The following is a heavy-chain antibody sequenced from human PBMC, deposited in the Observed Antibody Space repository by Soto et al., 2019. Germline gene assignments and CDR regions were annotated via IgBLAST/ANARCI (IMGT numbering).Heavy chain of an antibody. CDR3: ARWGIAAGDY. CDR1: GFTFSSYG. CDR2: IWYDGSNK. J-gene: IGHJ4*02. Sequence: QVQLVESGGGVVQPGRSLRLSCAASGFTFSSYGMHWVRQAPGKGLEWVAVIWYDGSNKYYADSVKGRFTISRDNSKNTLYLQMNSLRAEDTAVYFCARWGIAAGDYWGQVTLVTVSS. D-gene: IGHD6-13*01. V-gene: IGHV3-33*01.